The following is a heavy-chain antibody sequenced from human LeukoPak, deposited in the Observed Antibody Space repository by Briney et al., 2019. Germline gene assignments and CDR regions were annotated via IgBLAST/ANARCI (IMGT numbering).Heavy chain of an antibody. CDR2: INHSVST. V-gene: IGHV4-34*01. Sequence: PETPSLTCALYGGSFTGYYWSWIRHPPGKGREWIGEINHSVSTNYNPSLKSRVTISVDTSKNQFCLKLSSVTAADTAVYYCARGPPITMVRGVIINREYFQHWGQGTLVTVSS. J-gene: IGHJ1*01. CDR1: GGSFTGYY. D-gene: IGHD3-10*01. CDR3: ARGPPITMVRGVIINREYFQH.